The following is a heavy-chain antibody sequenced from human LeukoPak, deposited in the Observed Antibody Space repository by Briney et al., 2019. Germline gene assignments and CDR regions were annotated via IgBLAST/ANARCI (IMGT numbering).Heavy chain of an antibody. V-gene: IGHV5-51*01. CDR3: ARRDRGAFSPTY. Sequence: GESLKISCKTSGYNLATYWIGWVRQMPGKGLEWMAIIYPSDSDTKYSPSFQGQVTISADESINTAYLQWNSLKASDTAIYYCARRDRGAFSPTYWGQGTLVTVSS. CDR1: GYNLATYW. CDR2: IYPSDSDT. D-gene: IGHD3-10*01. J-gene: IGHJ4*02.